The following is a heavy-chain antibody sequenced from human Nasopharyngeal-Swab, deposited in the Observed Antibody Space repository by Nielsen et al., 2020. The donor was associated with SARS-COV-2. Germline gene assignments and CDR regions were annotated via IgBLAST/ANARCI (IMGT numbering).Heavy chain of an antibody. CDR3: ARRVARAPRHEGDYYYSMDV. D-gene: IGHD3-16*01. Sequence: WIRQPPGKGLEWIGSIYYSGSTYYNPSLKSRVTISVDTSKNQFSLKLSSVTAADTAVYYYARRVARAPRHEGDYYYSMDVWGQGTTVTVSS. CDR2: IYYSGST. V-gene: IGHV4-39*01. J-gene: IGHJ6*02.